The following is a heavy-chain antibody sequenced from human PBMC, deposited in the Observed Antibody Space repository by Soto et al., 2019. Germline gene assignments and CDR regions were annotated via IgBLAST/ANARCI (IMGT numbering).Heavy chain of an antibody. J-gene: IGHJ4*02. CDR3: AKGDSSGYYDTFDY. V-gene: IGHV3-30*18. CDR1: GFTFSSYG. Sequence: QVQLVESGGGVVQPGRSLRLSCAASGFTFSSYGMHWVRQAPGKGLEWVAVISYDGSNKYYADSVKGRFTISRDNSKNPLYLQMNSLRAEDTAVYYCAKGDSSGYYDTFDYWGQGTLVTVSS. CDR2: ISYDGSNK. D-gene: IGHD3-22*01.